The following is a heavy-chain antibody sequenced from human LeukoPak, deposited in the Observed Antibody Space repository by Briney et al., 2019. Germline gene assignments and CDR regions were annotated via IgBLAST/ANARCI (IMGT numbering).Heavy chain of an antibody. J-gene: IGHJ4*02. CDR3: ARERRDGYKVYFDY. V-gene: IGHV4-61*01. D-gene: IGHD5-24*01. Sequence: SETLSLTCTVSGGSISSSSYYWGWIRQPPGKGLEWIGYVYYSGSTNYNPSLKSRVTISVDTSKNQFPLRLSSVTAADTAVYYCARERRDGYKVYFDYWGQGTLVTVSS. CDR2: VYYSGST. CDR1: GGSISSSSYY.